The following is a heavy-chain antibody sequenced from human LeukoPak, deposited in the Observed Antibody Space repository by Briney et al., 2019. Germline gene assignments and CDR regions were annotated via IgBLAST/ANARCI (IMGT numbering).Heavy chain of an antibody. J-gene: IGHJ6*02. V-gene: IGHV3-23*01. Sequence: GGSLGLSCGAWGFTFSSYAMRWVREAPGRGLEGVSALSGRGGSTYCADSVKGRFTISRDNSKNTLHLQMTSLRAEDTAVYYCAKNLKWWEQYYYYYGMDVWGQGTTVTVS. D-gene: IGHD2-15*01. CDR3: AKNLKWWEQYYYYYGMDV. CDR1: GFTFSSYA. CDR2: LSGRGGST.